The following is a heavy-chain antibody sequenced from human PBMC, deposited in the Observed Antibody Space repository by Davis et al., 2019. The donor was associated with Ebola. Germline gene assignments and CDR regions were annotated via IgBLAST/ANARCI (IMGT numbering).Heavy chain of an antibody. Sequence: SGPTLVKPTQTLTLTCTFSGFSLSTSGVGVGWIRQPPGKALEWLALIYWNDDKRYSPSLKSRLTITKDTSKNQVVLTMTNMDPVDTATYYCAHRPPQQLTNNWFDPWGQGTLVTVSS. V-gene: IGHV2-5*01. CDR2: IYWNDDK. D-gene: IGHD6-13*01. CDR3: AHRPPQQLTNNWFDP. CDR1: GFSLSTSGVG. J-gene: IGHJ5*02.